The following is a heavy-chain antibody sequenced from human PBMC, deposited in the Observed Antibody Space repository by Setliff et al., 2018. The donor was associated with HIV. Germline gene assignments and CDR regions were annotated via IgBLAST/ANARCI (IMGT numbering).Heavy chain of an antibody. CDR2: INPNSGDT. D-gene: IGHD3-22*01. CDR3: AREDHYDRFLDH. Sequence: GASVKVSCKASGYTFTGYFIHLLRQVPGQGLEWMGRINPNSGDTNYAQKFQGRVTMTRDTSITTAYMDLSRLTSDDTAVYYCAREDHYDRFLDHWGQGTLVTAPQ. CDR1: GYTFTGYF. J-gene: IGHJ5*02. V-gene: IGHV1-2*06.